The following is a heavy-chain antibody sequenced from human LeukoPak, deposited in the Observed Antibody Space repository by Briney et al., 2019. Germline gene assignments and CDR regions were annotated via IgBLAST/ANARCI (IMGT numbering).Heavy chain of an antibody. J-gene: IGHJ4*02. Sequence: SETLSLTCAVYGGSFSGYYWSWIRQPPGKGLEWIGEINHSGSTNYNPSLKSRVTISVDTSKNQFSLKLSSVTAADTAVYYCARRRDILTGYYKGGRLFDYWGQGTLVTVSS. V-gene: IGHV4-34*01. D-gene: IGHD3-9*01. CDR1: GGSFSGYY. CDR2: INHSGST. CDR3: ARRRDILTGYYKGGRLFDY.